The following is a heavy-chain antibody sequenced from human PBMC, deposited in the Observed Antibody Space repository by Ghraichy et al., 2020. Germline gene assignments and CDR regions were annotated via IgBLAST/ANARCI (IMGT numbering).Heavy chain of an antibody. V-gene: IGHV1-2*02. D-gene: IGHD6-13*01. CDR3: ARRYSSTTLPGY. CDR1: GYTFANYY. J-gene: IGHJ4*02. Sequence: ASVKVSCKASGYTFANYYIHWVRQAPGQGPEWMGWINPDSGDTDYAQNFQGRVTMTRDTSINTVYMELSGLRSDDTAMYFCARRYSSTTLPGYWGQGTLVIVSS. CDR2: INPDSGDT.